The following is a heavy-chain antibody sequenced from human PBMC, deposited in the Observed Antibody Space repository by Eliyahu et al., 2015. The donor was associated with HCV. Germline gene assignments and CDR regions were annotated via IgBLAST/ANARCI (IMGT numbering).Heavy chain of an antibody. D-gene: IGHD6-13*01. CDR2: INHSGST. J-gene: IGHJ4*02. Sequence: QVQLQQWGAGLLKPSETLSLTCAVYGGSFSGYYWSWIRQPPGKGLEWIGEINHSGSTNYNPSLKSRVTISVDTSKNQFSLKLSSVTAADTAVYYCARGRGSSWGYWGQGTLVTVSS. CDR3: ARGRGSSWGY. CDR1: GGSFSGYY. V-gene: IGHV4-34*01.